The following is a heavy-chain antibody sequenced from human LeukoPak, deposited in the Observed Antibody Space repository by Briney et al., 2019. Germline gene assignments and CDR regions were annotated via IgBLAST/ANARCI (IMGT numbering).Heavy chain of an antibody. D-gene: IGHD5-18*01. Sequence: PSETLSLTCTVSGGSISSYYWSWIRQPPGKGLEWIGYIYYSGGTNYNPSLKSRVTISVDTSKNQFSLKLSSVTAADTAVYYCARHYGAMVDYWGQGTLVTVSS. CDR2: IYYSGGT. J-gene: IGHJ4*02. CDR3: ARHYGAMVDY. V-gene: IGHV4-59*08. CDR1: GGSISSYY.